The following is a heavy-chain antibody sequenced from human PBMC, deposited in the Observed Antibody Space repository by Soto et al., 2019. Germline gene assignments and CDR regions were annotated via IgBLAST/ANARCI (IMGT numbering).Heavy chain of an antibody. J-gene: IGHJ4*02. CDR2: IYYSGST. Sequence: QLQLQESGPGLVKTSETLSLTCSVSGGSIGSSSFYWGWIRQAPGKGLEWIGSIYYSGSTNYNSSRRSRVTIAVDTSENQFSLNLTSATAADTDIYCCERHASQSGYYTSWGQGTLVAVSS. CDR3: ERHASQSGYYTS. D-gene: IGHD3-3*01. V-gene: IGHV4-39*01. CDR1: GGSIGSSSFY.